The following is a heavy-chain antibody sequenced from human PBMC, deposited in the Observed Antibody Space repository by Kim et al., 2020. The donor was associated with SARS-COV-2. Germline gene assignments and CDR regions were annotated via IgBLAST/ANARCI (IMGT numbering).Heavy chain of an antibody. Sequence: YRTSLMGRVTLSIDTSHNHFSLSLSSLTAADTAVYYCARHLGCQNLYGLDVWGQGTTVTVSS. J-gene: IGHJ6*02. CDR3: ARHLGCQNLYGLDV. D-gene: IGHD3-16*01. V-gene: IGHV4-4*07.